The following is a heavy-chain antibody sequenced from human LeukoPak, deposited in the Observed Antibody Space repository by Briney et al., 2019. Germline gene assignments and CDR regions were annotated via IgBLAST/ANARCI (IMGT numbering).Heavy chain of an antibody. V-gene: IGHV3-30*18. CDR2: ISYDGSNK. J-gene: IGHJ6*02. CDR1: GFTFSSYG. Sequence: PGGSLRLSCAASGFTFSSYGMHWVRQAPGKGLEWVAVISYDGSNKYYADSVKGRFTISRDNSKNTLYLQMNSLRAEDTAVYYCAKIVVPAARLYYYYYGMDVWGQGTTVTVSS. CDR3: AKIVVPAARLYYYYYGMDV. D-gene: IGHD2-2*01.